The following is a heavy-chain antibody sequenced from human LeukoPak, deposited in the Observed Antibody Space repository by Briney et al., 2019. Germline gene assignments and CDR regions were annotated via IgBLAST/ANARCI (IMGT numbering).Heavy chain of an antibody. J-gene: IGHJ4*02. CDR2: IKQDGTEK. D-gene: IGHD3-10*01. V-gene: IGHV3-7*01. Sequence: GGSLRLSCATSGFPFSSYWMSWFRQAPGKGLEWVAHIKQDGTEKYYVDSVKGRFTISRDNAKKSLFLQMNSLRAADTAVYYCARDREGSGSYYDYWGQGTLVTVSS. CDR1: GFPFSSYW. CDR3: ARDREGSGSYYDY.